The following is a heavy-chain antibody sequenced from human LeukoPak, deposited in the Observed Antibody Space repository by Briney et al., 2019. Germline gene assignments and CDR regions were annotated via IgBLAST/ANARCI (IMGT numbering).Heavy chain of an antibody. D-gene: IGHD3-16*01. CDR3: ARDLGTAYYYYMEV. Sequence: SETLSLTCTVSNGSISSGGYYWSWVRQHPGKGLEWIGYIYHSGSTYYNPSLKSRVIMTVDTSKNQFSLKVSSVTAADTAVYYCARDLGTAYYYYMEVWGKGTTVTVSS. CDR1: NGSISSGGYY. CDR2: IYHSGST. V-gene: IGHV4-31*03. J-gene: IGHJ6*03.